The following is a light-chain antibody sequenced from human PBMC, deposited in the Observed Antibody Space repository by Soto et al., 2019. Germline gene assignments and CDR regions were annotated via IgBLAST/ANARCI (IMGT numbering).Light chain of an antibody. CDR1: QSISDW. J-gene: IGKJ4*01. CDR3: QQHGTYVS. CDR2: KAS. Sequence: DIQMTQSPSILSASIGDRITITCRASQSISDWLAWYQQKPGKAPKLLIYKASTLESGVPSRFSGSGSGTEFTLTVSSLQPDDFASYYCQQHGTYVSYGGGTKVELK. V-gene: IGKV1-5*03.